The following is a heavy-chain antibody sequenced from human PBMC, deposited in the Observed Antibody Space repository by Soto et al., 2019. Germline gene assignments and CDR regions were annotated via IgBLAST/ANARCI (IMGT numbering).Heavy chain of an antibody. J-gene: IGHJ4*02. CDR2: ISGSGGST. CDR3: AKEESRVPAAGDY. V-gene: IGHV3-23*01. Sequence: LRLSCAASGFIFSNYAMTWVRQAPGKGLECVSAISGSGGSTYYADSVKGRFTISRDNSKNTLYLQMNSLRAEDTAVYYCAKEESRVPAAGDYWGQGTLVTVSS. D-gene: IGHD2-2*01. CDR1: GFIFSNYA.